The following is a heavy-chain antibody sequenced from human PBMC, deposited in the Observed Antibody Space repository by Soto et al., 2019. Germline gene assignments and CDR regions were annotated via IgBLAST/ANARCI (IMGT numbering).Heavy chain of an antibody. CDR1: GGSISSGDYY. CDR2: IYRSGNG. V-gene: IGHV4-31*03. CDR3: ARRNHFSSGSSSYSGFNV. Sequence: QMQLQESGAGLVKPSQTLSLICTVSGGSISSGDYYWSWIRQHPGKGLEWIGFIYRSGNGYYNPSLKSRVAISGDTSKNQFSLTVSSVTVADTAIYYCARRNHFSSGSSSYSGFNVWGQGTSVTVSS. D-gene: IGHD3-3*02. J-gene: IGHJ6*02.